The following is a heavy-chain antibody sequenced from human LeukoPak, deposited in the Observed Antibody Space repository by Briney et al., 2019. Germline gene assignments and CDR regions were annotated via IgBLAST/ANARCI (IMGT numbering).Heavy chain of an antibody. CDR2: IKQDGNEK. Sequence: PGGSLRLSCAASGFRFNTYWMSWVRQGPGEGQEWVANIKQDGNEKYYADSVKGRFTISRDNGKNSLDLQMNSLRADDTAVYCCARDTLGEGEDANYAVYYFDYWGQGTVVTVSS. CDR1: GFRFNTYW. D-gene: IGHD4/OR15-4a*01. CDR3: ARDTLGEGEDANYAVYYFDY. J-gene: IGHJ4*02. V-gene: IGHV3-7*01.